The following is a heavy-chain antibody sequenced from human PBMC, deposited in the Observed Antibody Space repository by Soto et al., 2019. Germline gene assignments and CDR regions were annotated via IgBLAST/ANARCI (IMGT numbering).Heavy chain of an antibody. Sequence: QVQLVQSGAEVKKPGASVKVSCKASGYTFTSYAMHWVRQAPGQRLEWMGWINAGNGNTKYSQKFQGRVTIARDPSASTAYRELSSLRSEDTAVYYCARDLGFGLSDYRGQGTLVTVSS. J-gene: IGHJ4*02. CDR2: INAGNGNT. CDR1: GYTFTSYA. V-gene: IGHV1-3*01. D-gene: IGHD3-10*01. CDR3: ARDLGFGLSDY.